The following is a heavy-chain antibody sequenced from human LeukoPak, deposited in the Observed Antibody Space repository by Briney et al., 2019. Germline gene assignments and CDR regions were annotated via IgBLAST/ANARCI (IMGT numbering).Heavy chain of an antibody. Sequence: GGSLRLSCAASGFTFSSYAMSWVRQPPGKGLEWVSAIRGSGGSTYYADSVKGRFTISRDNSKNTLYLQMNSLRAEDTAVYYCAKVGPRITGTTGHWFDPWGQGTLVTVSS. D-gene: IGHD1-20*01. CDR3: AKVGPRITGTTGHWFDP. CDR1: GFTFSSYA. J-gene: IGHJ5*02. CDR2: IRGSGGST. V-gene: IGHV3-23*01.